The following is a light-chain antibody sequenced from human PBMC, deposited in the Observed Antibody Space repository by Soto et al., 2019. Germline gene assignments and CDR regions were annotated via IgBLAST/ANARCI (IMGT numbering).Light chain of an antibody. V-gene: IGLV2-14*03. CDR3: SSYTSSSTVV. CDR1: SRDVGGYNY. CDR2: DVT. Sequence: QSALTQPASVSGSPGQSITISGTGTSRDVGGYNYVSWYQHHPGKAPKLIIYDVTNRPSGVSNRFSGSKSGNTASLTISGLQAEDEADYYCSSYTSSSTVVFGGGTKLTVL. J-gene: IGLJ2*01.